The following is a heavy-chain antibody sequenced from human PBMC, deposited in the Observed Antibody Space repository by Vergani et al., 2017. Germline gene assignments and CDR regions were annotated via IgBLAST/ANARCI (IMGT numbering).Heavy chain of an antibody. D-gene: IGHD3-10*01. V-gene: IGHV3-30*18. CDR1: GFTFSSYG. CDR3: AKDEGSGYYYGMDV. Sequence: QVQLVGSGGGGVQPGRSLRLSCAASGFTFSSYGKQWVRQAPGKGLEWVAVILYDGSNKYYADSVKGRFTISRDNSKNTLYLQMNSLRAEDTAVYYCAKDEGSGYYYGMDVWGQGTTVTVSS. CDR2: ILYDGSNK. J-gene: IGHJ6*02.